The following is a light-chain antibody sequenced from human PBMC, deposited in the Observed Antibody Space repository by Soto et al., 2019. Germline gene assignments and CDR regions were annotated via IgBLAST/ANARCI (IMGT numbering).Light chain of an antibody. V-gene: IGKV3-20*01. CDR1: QSVASNC. J-gene: IGKJ1*01. CDR2: GTS. CDR3: QQYGTSPQT. Sequence: EIVLTQSPGTLSLSPGEGATLSCRASQSVASNCLAWYQQKPGQAPRLLIYGTSSRATGIPDRFSGSGSGTDFTLTISRLEPEDFAVYYCQQYGTSPQTFGQGTKVEIK.